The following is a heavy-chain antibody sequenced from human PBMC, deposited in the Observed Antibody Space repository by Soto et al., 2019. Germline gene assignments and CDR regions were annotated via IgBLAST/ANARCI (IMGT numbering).Heavy chain of an antibody. CDR1: GFTFSSYG. D-gene: IGHD4-17*01. V-gene: IGHV3-30*18. CDR3: AKDLLHNTLTTCGS. J-gene: IGHJ5*02. CDR2: ISYDGNNK. Sequence: QVQLVESGGGVVQPGRSLRLSCAASGFTFSSYGMHWVRQAPGKGLEWVAVISYDGNNKYYADSVKGRFTISRDNFKSTMYLQLDSLRAEDAAVYFCAKDLLHNTLTTCGSWGQGTLVTVSS.